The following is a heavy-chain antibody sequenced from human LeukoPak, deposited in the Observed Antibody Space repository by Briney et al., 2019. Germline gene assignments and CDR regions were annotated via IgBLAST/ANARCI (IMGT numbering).Heavy chain of an antibody. D-gene: IGHD1-7*01. CDR1: GYTFTGYY. CDR3: ARDRPSITGTTLDYFDY. CDR2: ISAYNANK. V-gene: IGHV1-18*04. J-gene: IGHJ4*02. Sequence: ASVKVSCKASGYTFTGYYMHWVRQAPGQGLEWMGLISAYNANKNYAQKVQDRAAMTTDASTSTAYMELRSLRSDDTAVYYCARDRPSITGTTLDYFDYWGQGTLLTVSS.